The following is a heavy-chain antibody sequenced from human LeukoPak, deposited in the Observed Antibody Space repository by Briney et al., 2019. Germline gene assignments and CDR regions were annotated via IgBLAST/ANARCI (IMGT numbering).Heavy chain of an antibody. CDR3: ARDFQLESTTGGESFDY. V-gene: IGHV3-33*01. J-gene: IGHJ4*02. D-gene: IGHD1-1*01. CDR1: GFTFSSYG. Sequence: GGSLRLSCAASGFTFSSYGMHWVRQAPGKGLEWVAVIWYDGSNKYYADSVKGRFTISRDNSKNTLYLQMNSLRSDDTAVYYCARDFQLESTTGGESFDYWGQGTLVTVSS. CDR2: IWYDGSNK.